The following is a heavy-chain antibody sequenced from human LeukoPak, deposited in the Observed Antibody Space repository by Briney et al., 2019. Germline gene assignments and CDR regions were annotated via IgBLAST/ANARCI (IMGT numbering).Heavy chain of an antibody. J-gene: IGHJ6*03. CDR1: GFTFSSKS. Sequence: GGSLRLSCAASGFTFSSKSMTWVRQAPGKGLEWVSAISGNGVDTFYADSVKGRFTITRDNSRNTLYLQMNSLRAEDTAVYYCAKDRCSNGIGCYYYYMDVWGKGTTVTISS. CDR2: ISGNGVDT. D-gene: IGHD2-8*01. V-gene: IGHV3-23*01. CDR3: AKDRCSNGIGCYYYYMDV.